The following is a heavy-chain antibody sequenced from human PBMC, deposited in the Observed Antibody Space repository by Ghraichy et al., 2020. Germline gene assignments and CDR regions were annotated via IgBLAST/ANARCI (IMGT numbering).Heavy chain of an antibody. CDR2: IYSGGST. V-gene: IGHV3-66*01. CDR3: ARDGGYINYTWWYYYYYMDL. CDR1: GVKVSSNY. J-gene: IGHJ6*03. D-gene: IGHD4-11*01. Sequence: GVKVSSNYMSWVRKAPGKGLEWVSVIYSGGSTYYADSVKGRFTISRDNSKNTLYLQMNSLRAEDTAVYYCARDGGYINYTWWYYYYYMDLWGHLTTFTISS.